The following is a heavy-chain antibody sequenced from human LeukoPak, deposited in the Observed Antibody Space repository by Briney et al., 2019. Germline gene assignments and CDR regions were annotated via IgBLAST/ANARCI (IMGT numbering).Heavy chain of an antibody. J-gene: IGHJ5*02. V-gene: IGHV3-66*01. CDR2: IYSGGST. CDR3: ARGASIAAAGTGEKSNWFDP. CDR1: GFTVSSNY. Sequence: PGRSLRLSCAASGFTVSSNYMSWVRQAPGKGLEWVSVIYSGGSTYYADSVKGRFTISRDNSKNTLYLQMNSLRVEDTAVYYCARGASIAAAGTGEKSNWFDPWGQGTLVTVSS. D-gene: IGHD6-13*01.